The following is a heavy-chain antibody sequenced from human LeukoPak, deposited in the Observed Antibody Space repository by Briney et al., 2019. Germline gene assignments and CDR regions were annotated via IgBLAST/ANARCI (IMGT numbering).Heavy chain of an antibody. CDR3: AREPEHKSDNSGYFDAFDI. J-gene: IGHJ3*02. D-gene: IGHD3-22*01. Sequence: SVKVSCKASGGTFSSYAISWVRQAPGQGLEWMGGIIPIFGTANYAQKFQGRVTITADESTSTAYMELSSLRSEDTAVYYCAREPEHKSDNSGYFDAFDIWGPGTMVIVSS. CDR1: GGTFSSYA. V-gene: IGHV1-69*13. CDR2: IIPIFGTA.